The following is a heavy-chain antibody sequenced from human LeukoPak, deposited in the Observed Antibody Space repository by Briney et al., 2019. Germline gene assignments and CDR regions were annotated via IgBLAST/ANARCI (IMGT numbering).Heavy chain of an antibody. J-gene: IGHJ3*02. V-gene: IGHV4-38-2*02. D-gene: IGHD3-22*01. Sequence: VKPSETLSLTCTVSGYSISSGNYWGWIRQPPGKGLEWIGEINHSGSTNYNPSLKSRVTTSVDTSKNQFSLKLSSVTAADTAVYYCARGFSSWYYDSSGYLDAFDIWGQGTMVTVSS. CDR2: INHSGST. CDR1: GYSISSGNY. CDR3: ARGFSSWYYDSSGYLDAFDI.